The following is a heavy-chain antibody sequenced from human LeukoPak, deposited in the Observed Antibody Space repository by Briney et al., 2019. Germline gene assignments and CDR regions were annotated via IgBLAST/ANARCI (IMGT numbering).Heavy chain of an antibody. Sequence: ASVKVSCKVSGYTLTELSMHWVRQAPGKGLEWMGGFDPEDGETIYAQKFQGRVTMTEDTSTDTAYMELSSLRSEDTAVYYCATPYSSGWYVRGWSDPCGQGTLVTVSS. CDR3: ATPYSSGWYVRGWSDP. V-gene: IGHV1-24*01. CDR2: FDPEDGET. CDR1: GYTLTELS. J-gene: IGHJ5*02. D-gene: IGHD6-19*01.